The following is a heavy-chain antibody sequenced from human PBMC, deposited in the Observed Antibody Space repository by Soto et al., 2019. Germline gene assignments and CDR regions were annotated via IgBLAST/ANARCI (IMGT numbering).Heavy chain of an antibody. Sequence: EVQLLESGGGLVQPGGSLRLSCAASGFIFSSYAMSWVRQAPGKGLEWVSAISGSGGTTYYADSVKGRFTISRDNSKSTLYLQTNGLRAEDTAAYYCAKYSRSSGAAYGMDVWGQGTTVTVSS. J-gene: IGHJ6*02. CDR1: GFIFSSYA. CDR3: AKYSRSSGAAYGMDV. V-gene: IGHV3-23*01. CDR2: ISGSGGTT. D-gene: IGHD6-6*01.